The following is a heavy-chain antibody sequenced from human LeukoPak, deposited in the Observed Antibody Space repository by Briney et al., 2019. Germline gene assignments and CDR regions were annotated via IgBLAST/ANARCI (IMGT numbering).Heavy chain of an antibody. Sequence: SETLSLTCTVSGGSISSYYWSWIRQPPGKGLEWIGYIYYSGSTNYNPSLKSRVTISVDTSKNLFSLKLSSVTAADTAVYYCARMYSNGWYDYWGQGTLVTVSS. V-gene: IGHV4-59*01. CDR1: GGSISSYY. J-gene: IGHJ4*02. D-gene: IGHD6-19*01. CDR3: ARMYSNGWYDY. CDR2: IYYSGST.